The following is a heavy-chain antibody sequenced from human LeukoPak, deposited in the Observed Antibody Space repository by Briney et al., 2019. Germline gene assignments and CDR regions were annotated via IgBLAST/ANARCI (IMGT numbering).Heavy chain of an antibody. CDR1: GFTFDDYA. Sequence: GGSLRLSCAASGFTFDDYAMHWVRQAPGKGLEWVSGISWNSGSIGYADSVKGRFTISRDNAKNSLYLQMNSLRAEDTALYYCASDFYYDSSGYYGNDYWGQGTLVTVSS. J-gene: IGHJ4*02. CDR2: ISWNSGSI. CDR3: ASDFYYDSSGYYGNDY. D-gene: IGHD3-22*01. V-gene: IGHV3-9*01.